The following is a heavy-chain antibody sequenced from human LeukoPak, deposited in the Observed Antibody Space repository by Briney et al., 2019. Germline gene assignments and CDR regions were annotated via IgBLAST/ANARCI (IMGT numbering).Heavy chain of an antibody. Sequence: SSESLSLTCTVSGHSSYNRIYSWAWIRQPPGKGLEWNVSIEFSEKNYYNSSLKSRATISIDTSKIQFSLKLNSVTAADPAMYCCARDYFASGSDGAFSYGLDVWGQGTTVTVSS. D-gene: IGHD3-10*01. V-gene: IGHV4-39*07. CDR2: IEFSEKN. J-gene: IGHJ6*02. CDR3: ARDYFASGSDGAFSYGLDV. CDR1: GHSSYNRIYS.